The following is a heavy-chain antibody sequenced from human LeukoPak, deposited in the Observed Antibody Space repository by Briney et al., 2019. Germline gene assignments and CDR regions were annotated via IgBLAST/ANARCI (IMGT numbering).Heavy chain of an antibody. J-gene: IGHJ5*02. D-gene: IGHD2-2*01. CDR1: GYTFTSYG. CDR2: ISAYNGNT. Sequence: GASVKVSCKASGYTFTSYGISWVRQAPGQGLEWMGWISAYNGNTNYAQKLQGRVTMTTDTSTSTACMELRSLRSDDTAVYYCAYCSSTSCYDWWFDPWGQGTLVTVSS. V-gene: IGHV1-18*04. CDR3: AYCSSTSCYDWWFDP.